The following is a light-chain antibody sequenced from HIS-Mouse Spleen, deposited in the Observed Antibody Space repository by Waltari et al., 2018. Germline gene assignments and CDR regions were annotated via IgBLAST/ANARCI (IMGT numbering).Light chain of an antibody. CDR2: DVS. Sequence: QSALTQPASVSGSPGQSTPISSPGTSSDVGGYNYVSWYQQHPGKAPKLMIYDVSNRPSGVSNRFSGSKSGNTASLTISGLQAEDEADYYCSSYTSSSTLVFGGGTKLTVL. CDR3: SSYTSSSTLV. J-gene: IGLJ3*02. V-gene: IGLV2-14*03. CDR1: SSDVGGYNY.